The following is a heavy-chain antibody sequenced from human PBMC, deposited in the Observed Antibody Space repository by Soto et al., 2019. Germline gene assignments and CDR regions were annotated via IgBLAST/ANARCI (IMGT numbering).Heavy chain of an antibody. CDR1: GFTFSSYS. V-gene: IGHV3-21*01. J-gene: IGHJ6*02. D-gene: IGHD3-10*01. Sequence: EVQLVESGGGLVKPGGSLRLSCAASGFTFSSYSMNWVRQAPGKGLEWVSSISSSSSYIYYADSVKGRFTISRDNAKNSLYLQMNSLRAEDTAVYYCARDQAYGSGSYYKDPYYYYGRDVWGQGTTVTVSS. CDR3: ARDQAYGSGSYYKDPYYYYGRDV. CDR2: ISSSSSYI.